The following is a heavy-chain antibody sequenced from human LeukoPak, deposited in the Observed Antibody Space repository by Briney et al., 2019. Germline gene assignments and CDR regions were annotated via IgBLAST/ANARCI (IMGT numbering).Heavy chain of an antibody. V-gene: IGHV3-7*01. CDR3: ARESIVVVPNTMDDASDI. CDR2: IKQDGSEQ. D-gene: IGHD2-2*01. CDR1: GFTFSHYY. J-gene: IGHJ3*02. Sequence: PGGSLRLSCAASGFTFSHYYMSWVRQAPGKGLEWVANIKQDGSEQFYLDSVKGRFTISRDNAKNALYLQMHSLRVEDTAVYYCARESIVVVPNTMDDASDIWGQGTMVTVSS.